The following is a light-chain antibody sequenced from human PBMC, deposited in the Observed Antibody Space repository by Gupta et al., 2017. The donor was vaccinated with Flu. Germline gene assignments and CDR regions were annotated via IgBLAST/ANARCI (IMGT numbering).Light chain of an antibody. J-gene: IGKJ2*01. CDR3: QQRTNWPPYT. Sequence: ATLSLSPGERATLSCRASQSVGSYLAWYQQKPGQAPRLLIYHASNRATGIPARFSGSGSGTDFTLTISSLELEDFAVYYCQQRTNWPPYTFGQGTXLEIK. V-gene: IGKV3-11*01. CDR2: HAS. CDR1: QSVGSY.